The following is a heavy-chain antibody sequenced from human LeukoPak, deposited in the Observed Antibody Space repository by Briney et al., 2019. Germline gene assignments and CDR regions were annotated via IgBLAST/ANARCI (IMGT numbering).Heavy chain of an antibody. D-gene: IGHD3-9*01. J-gene: IGHJ3*01. V-gene: IGHV3-30*02. CDR2: IRYDGSNK. CDR3: ARDLRDAFDV. Sequence: PGGYLRLSCAGSGFTFSSYGMNWVRQAPGKGLEWVAIIRYDGSNKYYADSVKGRFNISRDNAKNTLYLQMNSLRAEDTAVYYCARDLRDAFDVWGQGTMVTVSS. CDR1: GFTFSSYG.